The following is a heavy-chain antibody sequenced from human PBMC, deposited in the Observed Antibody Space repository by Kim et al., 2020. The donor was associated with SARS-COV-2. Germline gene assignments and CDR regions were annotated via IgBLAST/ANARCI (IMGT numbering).Heavy chain of an antibody. CDR2: ISNYNGNT. J-gene: IGHJ4*02. D-gene: IGHD3-10*01. CDR3: ARAAGYGSGSPFDY. V-gene: IGHV1-18*01. CDR1: GYTFGSYS. Sequence: ASVKVSCRPSGYTFGSYSITWVRQAPGQGLEWMGRISNYNGNTIYVRRLQGRVTMTTDTSTSTAYMELRSLASDDTAVYYCARAAGYGSGSPFDYWGQGT.